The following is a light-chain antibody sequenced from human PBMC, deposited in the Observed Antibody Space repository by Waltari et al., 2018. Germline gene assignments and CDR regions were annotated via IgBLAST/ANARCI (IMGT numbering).Light chain of an antibody. Sequence: DIVMTQSPDSLTVSPGERATINCRSSQSVSDHVNNKNYLAWYRQKPGQPPKLLISWASTREVGGPDRFSGSGSGTEFTLTISSLQPEDVAVYYCQQYYNTPPTFGQGTKVEIK. CDR2: WAS. CDR3: QQYYNTPPT. CDR1: QSVSDHVNNKNY. V-gene: IGKV4-1*01. J-gene: IGKJ1*01.